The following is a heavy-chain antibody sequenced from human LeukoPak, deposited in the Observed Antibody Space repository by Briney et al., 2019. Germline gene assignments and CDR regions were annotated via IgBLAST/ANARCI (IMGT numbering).Heavy chain of an antibody. CDR3: AKEPMTTVTFFDY. J-gene: IGHJ4*02. CDR2: ISGSGIST. V-gene: IGHV3-23*01. CDR1: GFTFSSYA. D-gene: IGHD4-17*01. Sequence: GGSLRLSCAASGFTFSSYAMSWVRPAPGKGLEWVSGISGSGISTYYADSVKGRFTISRDNSKNTLYLQMNSLRAEDTAVYYCAKEPMTTVTFFDYWGQGTLVTVSS.